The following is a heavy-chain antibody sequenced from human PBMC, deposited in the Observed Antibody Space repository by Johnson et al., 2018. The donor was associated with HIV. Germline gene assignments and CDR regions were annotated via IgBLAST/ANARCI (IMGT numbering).Heavy chain of an antibody. Sequence: QMQLVESGGGVVQPGKSLRLSCAASGFPFRAYAMHWVRQAPGKGLEWAAATSNDEGDKFYADSVKGRFTISRDNSKNTLHLEMNSLRVEDTAVYFCARGGYGSSSEAFDSWGRGTMVTVAS. CDR3: ARGGYGSSSEAFDS. D-gene: IGHD6-6*01. V-gene: IGHV3-30*04. CDR1: GFPFRAYA. J-gene: IGHJ3*02. CDR2: TSNDEGDK.